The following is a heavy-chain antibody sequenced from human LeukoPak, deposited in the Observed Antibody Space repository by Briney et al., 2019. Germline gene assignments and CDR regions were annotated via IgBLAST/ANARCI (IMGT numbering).Heavy chain of an antibody. CDR1: GYTFTSYG. V-gene: IGHV1-18*01. J-gene: IGHJ5*02. CDR3: ARGEVVTAIPRWFAP. Sequence: VASVKGSCKASGYTFTSYGISWVRQAPGQGLEWMGWISAYNGNTNYAQKLQGRVTMTTDTSTSTAYMELRSLRSDDTAVYYCARGEVVTAIPRWFAPWGQGTLVTVSS. CDR2: ISAYNGNT. D-gene: IGHD2-21*02.